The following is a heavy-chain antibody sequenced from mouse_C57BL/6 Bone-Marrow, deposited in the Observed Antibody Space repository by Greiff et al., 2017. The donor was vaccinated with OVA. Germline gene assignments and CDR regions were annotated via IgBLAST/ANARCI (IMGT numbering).Heavy chain of an antibody. CDR1: GYAFSSSW. Sequence: QVQLQQSGPELVKPGASVKISCKASGYAFSSSWMNWVKQRPGKGLEWIGRIYPGDGDTNYNGKFKGKATLTADKSSSTAYMQLSSLTSEDSAVYCCARYWKDYFDYWGQGTTLTVSS. J-gene: IGHJ2*01. V-gene: IGHV1-82*01. CDR2: IYPGDGDT. CDR3: ARYWKDYFDY.